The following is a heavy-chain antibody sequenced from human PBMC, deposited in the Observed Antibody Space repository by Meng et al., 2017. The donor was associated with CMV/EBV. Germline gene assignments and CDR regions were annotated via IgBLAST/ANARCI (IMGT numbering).Heavy chain of an antibody. Sequence: QVELPESAPVLVNPSWHPSLTCSVSGGSIRSYYWSWIRQPAGKGLEWIGRIYTSGSTNYNPSLKSRVTMSVDTSKNQFSLKLSSVTAADTAVYYCARHGDTAMVVGIDYWGQGTLVTVSS. J-gene: IGHJ4*02. CDR2: IYTSGST. CDR1: GGSIRSYY. V-gene: IGHV4-4*07. D-gene: IGHD5-18*01. CDR3: ARHGDTAMVVGIDY.